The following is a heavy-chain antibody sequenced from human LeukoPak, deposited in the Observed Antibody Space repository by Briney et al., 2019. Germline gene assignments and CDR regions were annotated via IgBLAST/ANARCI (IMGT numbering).Heavy chain of an antibody. J-gene: IGHJ4*02. CDR2: INSDGSST. CDR1: AFSLSAYN. D-gene: IGHD3-22*01. Sequence: GGSLRLSCGASAFSLSAYNMKWVRQAPGKGRVWVSRINSDGSSTSYAASVKGRFTISRDNAKNTLYLQMNSLRAEDTAVYYCARPSNYDSRLFDYWGQGTLVTVSS. CDR3: ARPSNYDSRLFDY. V-gene: IGHV3-74*01.